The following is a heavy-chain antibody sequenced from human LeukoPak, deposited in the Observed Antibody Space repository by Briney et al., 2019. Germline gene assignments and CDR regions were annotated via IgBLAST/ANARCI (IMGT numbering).Heavy chain of an antibody. Sequence: SGTLSLTCTVSGGSISSYYWSWIRQPPGKGLEWIGYIYYRGSNNYNPSLKSRVTISVDTSKNQLSLKLSSVTAADTAVYYCAREKSPDYCSGGSCYFDYWGQGTLVTVSS. V-gene: IGHV4-59*12. CDR3: AREKSPDYCSGGSCYFDY. J-gene: IGHJ4*02. CDR2: IYYRGSN. CDR1: GGSISSYY. D-gene: IGHD2-15*01.